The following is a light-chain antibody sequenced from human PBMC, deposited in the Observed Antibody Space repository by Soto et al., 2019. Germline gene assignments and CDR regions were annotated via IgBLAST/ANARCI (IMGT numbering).Light chain of an antibody. J-gene: IGKJ4*01. CDR1: QTLRTW. Sequence: DIQMTQSPSTLSASVGDRVTITCRASQTLRTWLAWYRQKPGKAPKLLIYDVSILQSGVPSRFSGSGSGTEFTLTISSLQPDDFATYYCQQYNGYPLTFGGGTKVEFK. CDR3: QQYNGYPLT. V-gene: IGKV1-5*01. CDR2: DVS.